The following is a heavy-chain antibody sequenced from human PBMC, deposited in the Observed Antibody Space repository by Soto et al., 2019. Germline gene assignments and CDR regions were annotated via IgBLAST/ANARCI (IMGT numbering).Heavy chain of an antibody. J-gene: IGHJ5*02. D-gene: IGHD6-13*01. CDR2: INHSGST. Sequence: SETLSLTCAVYGGSFSGYYWSWIRQPPGKGLEWIGEINHSGSTNYNPSLKSRVTISVDTSKNQFSLKLSSVTAADTAVYYCASGSSSWYRNWFDPWGQGTLVTVS. CDR3: ASGSSSWYRNWFDP. V-gene: IGHV4-34*01. CDR1: GGSFSGYY.